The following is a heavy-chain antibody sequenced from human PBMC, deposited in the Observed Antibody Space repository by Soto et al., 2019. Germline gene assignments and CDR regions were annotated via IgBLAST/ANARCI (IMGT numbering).Heavy chain of an antibody. V-gene: IGHV4-31*03. Sequence: SETLSLTCTVSGGSISSGGYYWSWIRQHPGKGLEWIGYIYYSGSTYYNPSLKSRVTISVDTSKNQFSLKLSSVTAADTAVYYCAREPITAMPTGFDYWGQGTRVTVSS. J-gene: IGHJ4*02. CDR1: GGSISSGGYY. CDR2: IYYSGST. CDR3: AREPITAMPTGFDY. D-gene: IGHD5-18*01.